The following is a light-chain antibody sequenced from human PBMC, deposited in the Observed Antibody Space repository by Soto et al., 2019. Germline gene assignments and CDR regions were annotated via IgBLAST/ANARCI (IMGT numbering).Light chain of an antibody. CDR1: QSVSSRY. CDR3: QQYGSLVT. J-gene: IGKJ1*01. CDR2: GAS. Sequence: EIVLTQSPGTLSLSPGERATLSCRASQSVSSRYLAWYQHKPGRAPRLLIDGASSRATGIPDRFSGSGSGTDFTLTISRLEPEDLAVYYRQQYGSLVTFGQGTKVDIK. V-gene: IGKV3-20*01.